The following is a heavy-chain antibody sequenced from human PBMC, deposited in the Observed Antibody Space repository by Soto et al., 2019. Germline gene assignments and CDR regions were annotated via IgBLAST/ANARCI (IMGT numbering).Heavy chain of an antibody. CDR1: VGSISSYY. CDR2: IYYSGST. Sequence: SETLSLTCTVSVGSISSYYWSWIRQPPGKGLEWIGYIYYSGSTNYNPSLKSRVTISVDTSKNQFSLKLSSVTAADTAVYYCARAEGYYYYMDVWGKGTTVTVSS. V-gene: IGHV4-59*01. J-gene: IGHJ6*03. CDR3: ARAEGYYYYMDV.